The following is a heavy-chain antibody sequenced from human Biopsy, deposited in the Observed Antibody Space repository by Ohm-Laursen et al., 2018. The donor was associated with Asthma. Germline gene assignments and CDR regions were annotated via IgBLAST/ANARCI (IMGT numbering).Heavy chain of an antibody. D-gene: IGHD3-22*01. Sequence: SLRLSCTASGFAVSRDHMFWVRQAPGKGLEWVSVIYSGGTSHTADSVRGRFTISRDNAKNSLYLQMNSLRAEDTAVYYCARGDSSNWSHYYFDYWGQGTRVTVSS. CDR3: ARGDSSNWSHYYFDY. J-gene: IGHJ4*02. V-gene: IGHV3-53*01. CDR1: GFAVSRDH. CDR2: IYSGGTS.